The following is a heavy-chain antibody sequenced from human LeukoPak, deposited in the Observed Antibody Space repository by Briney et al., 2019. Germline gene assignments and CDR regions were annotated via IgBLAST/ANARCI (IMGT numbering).Heavy chain of an antibody. CDR1: GFTVSSNY. Sequence: PGGSLRLSCAASGFTVSSNYMTWVRQAPGKGLEWVSIIYSGGTTYYADSVKGRFTISRDNAKNSLYLQMNSLRAEDTAVYYCARGSTAGTSGYWGQGTLVTVSS. CDR3: ARGSTAGTSGY. V-gene: IGHV3-53*01. J-gene: IGHJ4*02. CDR2: IYSGGTT. D-gene: IGHD6-19*01.